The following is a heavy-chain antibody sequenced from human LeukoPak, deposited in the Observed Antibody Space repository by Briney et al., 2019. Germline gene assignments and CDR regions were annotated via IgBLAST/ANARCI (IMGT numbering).Heavy chain of an antibody. Sequence: GGSLRLSCAASGFTFSSYSMNWVRQVPGKGLEWVSSISSSSSYIYYADSVKGRFTISRDNAKNSLYLQMNSLRAEDTAVYYCARQAHSSWYWFDPWGQGTLVTVSS. V-gene: IGHV3-21*01. CDR2: ISSSSSYI. J-gene: IGHJ5*02. CDR1: GFTFSSYS. CDR3: ARQAHSSWYWFDP. D-gene: IGHD6-13*01.